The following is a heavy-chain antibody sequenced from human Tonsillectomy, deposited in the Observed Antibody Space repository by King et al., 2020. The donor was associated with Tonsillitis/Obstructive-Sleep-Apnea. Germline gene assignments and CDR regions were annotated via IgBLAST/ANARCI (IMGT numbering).Heavy chain of an antibody. V-gene: IGHV3-30*01. D-gene: IGHD2-15*01. Sequence: VQLVQSGGGVVQPGRSLRLSCAASGFTFSTYAMHWVRQAPGKGLEWVAVISYDGSNKYYADSVKGRFTISSDISKNTLYLQMNSLRAEDTAVYYCAGAPGGDCSSTSCYSLGYCSGGSCPGAFDIWGQGTKVTVSS. CDR2: ISYDGSNK. CDR3: AGAPGGDCSSTSCYSLGYCSGGSCPGAFDI. J-gene: IGHJ3*02. CDR1: GFTFSTYA.